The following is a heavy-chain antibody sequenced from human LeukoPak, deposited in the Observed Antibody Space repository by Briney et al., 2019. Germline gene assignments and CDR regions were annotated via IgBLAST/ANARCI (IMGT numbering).Heavy chain of an antibody. CDR3: ARQNYDILTGYHNWFDP. CDR1: GGSVSSGSYY. J-gene: IGHJ5*02. D-gene: IGHD3-9*01. CDR2: IYYSGNT. Sequence: SETLSLTCTVSGGSVSSGSYYWSWIRQPPGKGLEWIGYIYYSGNTNYNPSLKSRVTISVDTSKNQFSLKLSSVTAADTAVYYCARQNYDILTGYHNWFDPWGQGTLVTVSS. V-gene: IGHV4-61*01.